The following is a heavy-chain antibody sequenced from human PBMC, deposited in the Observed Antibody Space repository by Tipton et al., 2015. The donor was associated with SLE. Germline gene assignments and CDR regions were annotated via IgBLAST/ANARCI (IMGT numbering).Heavy chain of an antibody. V-gene: IGHV3-74*01. Sequence: SLRLSCAASGFAFSSYSMYWVRQAPGKGLEWVSTLTGGGDTVYPISVRGRFTISRDNAKNTLYLQMNSLRAEDTAVYYCARDFPPITMIGYYYYMDVWGKGTTVTVSS. CDR2: LTGGGDT. CDR3: ARDFPPITMIGYYYYMDV. J-gene: IGHJ6*03. D-gene: IGHD3-22*01. CDR1: GFAFSSYS.